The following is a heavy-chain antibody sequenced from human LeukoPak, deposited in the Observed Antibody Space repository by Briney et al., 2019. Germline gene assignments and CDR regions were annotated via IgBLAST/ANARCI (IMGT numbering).Heavy chain of an antibody. V-gene: IGHV1-69*04. CDR2: IIPILGIA. J-gene: IGHJ4*02. CDR1: GFTFSSYA. Sequence: GGSLRLSCAASGFTFSSYAISWVRQAPGQGLEWMGRIIPILGIANYAQKFQGRVTITADKSTSTAYMELSSLRSEDTAVYYCASLPPWYSSSWSDYWGQGTLATVSS. D-gene: IGHD6-13*01. CDR3: ASLPPWYSSSWSDY.